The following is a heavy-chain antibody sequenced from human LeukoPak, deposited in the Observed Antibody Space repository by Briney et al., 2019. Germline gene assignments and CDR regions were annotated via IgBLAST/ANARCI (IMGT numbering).Heavy chain of an antibody. CDR1: GGTFSSYA. CDR3: ARVTTRLGPFDY. V-gene: IGHV1-69*13. J-gene: IGHJ4*02. Sequence: ASVNVSCEASGGTFSSYAISWVRQAPGQGLEWMGGIIPIFGTANYAQKFQGRVTITADESTSTAYMELSSLRSEDTAVYYCARVTTRLGPFDYWGQGTLVTVSS. CDR2: IIPIFGTA. D-gene: IGHD5-12*01.